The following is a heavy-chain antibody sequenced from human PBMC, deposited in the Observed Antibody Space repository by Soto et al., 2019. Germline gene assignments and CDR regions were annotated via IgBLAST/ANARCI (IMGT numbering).Heavy chain of an antibody. V-gene: IGHV4-39*01. D-gene: IGHD6-19*01. CDR1: GGSISSSSYY. Sequence: QLQLQESGPGLVKPSETLSLTCAVSGGSISSSSYYWGWIRQPPGNGLEWSGSIYYSGSTYYTPSLQSRVAISVDTSKNQFSLKLNSVTAADTAVYYCARRTVNIRTFYSGLKTHCFDYWGQGTLVTVSS. CDR3: ARRTVNIRTFYSGLKTHCFDY. J-gene: IGHJ4*02. CDR2: IYYSGST.